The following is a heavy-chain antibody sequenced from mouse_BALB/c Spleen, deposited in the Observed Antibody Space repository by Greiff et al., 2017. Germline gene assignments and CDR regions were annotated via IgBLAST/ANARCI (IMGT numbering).Heavy chain of an antibody. CDR2: ISSGGSYT. CDR3: TRDGESYYDYGGAMDD. Sequence: EVKLVESGGGLVKPGGSLKLSCAASGFTFSSYTMSWVRQTPEKRLEWVATISSGGSYTYYPDSVKGRFTISRDNAKNTLYLQMSSLKSEDTAMYYCTRDGESYYDYGGAMDDWGQGTSVTVSS. CDR1: GFTFSSYT. J-gene: IGHJ4*01. D-gene: IGHD2-4*01. V-gene: IGHV5-6-4*01.